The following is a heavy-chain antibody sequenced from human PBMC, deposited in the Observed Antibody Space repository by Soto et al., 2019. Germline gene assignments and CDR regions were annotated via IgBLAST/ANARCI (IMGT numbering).Heavy chain of an antibody. CDR1: GFTVRSNY. Sequence: HPGGSMRLSCAASGFTVRSNYMSWVRQDPGKGLEWVSVIYSGGSTYYADSVKGRFTISRDNSKNTLYLQMNSLRAEDTAVYYCARDLYYYGSGSPFDYWGQGTLVTVS. CDR3: ARDLYYYGSGSPFDY. J-gene: IGHJ4*02. D-gene: IGHD3-10*01. V-gene: IGHV3-66*01. CDR2: IYSGGST.